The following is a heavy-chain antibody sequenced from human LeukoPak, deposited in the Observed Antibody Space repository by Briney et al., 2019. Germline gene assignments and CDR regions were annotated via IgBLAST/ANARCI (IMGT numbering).Heavy chain of an antibody. Sequence: SGPTLVTPTQTLTLTCTFSGFSLSTSGAGVGWIRQPPGKALEWLSVVFWNDVKRYRPSLGSRLTITKHTSKNQVVRRMTDMDPVETATYYWAHRRGADPRGGSFDYWGQGALVTVSS. J-gene: IGHJ4*02. CDR2: VFWNDVK. V-gene: IGHV2-5*01. D-gene: IGHD1-26*01. CDR3: AHRRGADPRGGSFDY. CDR1: GFSLSTSGAG.